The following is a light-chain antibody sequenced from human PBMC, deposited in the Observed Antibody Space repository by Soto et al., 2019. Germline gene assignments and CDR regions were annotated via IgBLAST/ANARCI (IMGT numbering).Light chain of an antibody. J-gene: IGLJ3*02. CDR1: SGHSSYI. CDR3: ETWDSNALEV. V-gene: IGLV4-60*02. CDR2: LEGSGSY. Sequence: QPVLTQSSSASASLGSSVKLTCTLSSGHSSYIIAWHQQQPGKAPRYLMKLEGSGSYNKGSGVPDRFSGSSSGADRYLTISNLQFEDEADYYCETWDSNALEVFGGGTKLTVL.